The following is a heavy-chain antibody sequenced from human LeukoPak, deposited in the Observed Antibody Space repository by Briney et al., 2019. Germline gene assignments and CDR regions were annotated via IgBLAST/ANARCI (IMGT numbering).Heavy chain of an antibody. CDR3: ARRGYCSGGSCYYFDY. J-gene: IGHJ4*02. D-gene: IGHD2-15*01. V-gene: IGHV1-69*01. CDR1: GGTFSSYA. CDR2: IIPIFGTA. Sequence: SVKVSCKASGGTFSSYAISWVRQAPGQGLEWMGGIIPIFGTANYAQKFQGRVTITADESTSTAYMELSSLRSEDTAVYYCARRGYCSGGSCYYFDYWGQGTLVTVSS.